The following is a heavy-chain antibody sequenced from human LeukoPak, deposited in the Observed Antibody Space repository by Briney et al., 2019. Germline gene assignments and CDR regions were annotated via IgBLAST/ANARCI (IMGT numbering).Heavy chain of an antibody. CDR3: AREVPIVRGLRWDY. J-gene: IGHJ4*02. CDR2: IYYSGST. CDR1: GYSISSSSYY. Sequence: SETLSLTCTVSGYSISSSSYYWGWIRQPPGKGLEWIGYIYYSGSTNCNPSLKSRVTISIDTSKNQFSLKLRSVTAADTAVYYCAREVPIVRGLRWDYWGQGTLVTVSS. V-gene: IGHV4-61*01. D-gene: IGHD3-10*01.